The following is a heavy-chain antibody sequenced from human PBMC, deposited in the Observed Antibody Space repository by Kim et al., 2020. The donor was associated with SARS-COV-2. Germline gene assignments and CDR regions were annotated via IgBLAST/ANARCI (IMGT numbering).Heavy chain of an antibody. Sequence: SGKGRFTISRDNAKNSLYLQMNSLRAEDTAVYYCARHRDSNYDILTGFDYWGQGTLVTVSS. CDR3: ARHRDSNYDILTGFDY. V-gene: IGHV3-11*03. J-gene: IGHJ4*02. D-gene: IGHD3-9*01.